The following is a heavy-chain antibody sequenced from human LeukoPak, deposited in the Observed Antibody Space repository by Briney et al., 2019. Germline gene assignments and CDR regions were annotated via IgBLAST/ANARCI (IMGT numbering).Heavy chain of an antibody. Sequence: SETLSLTCTVSGGPISSGGYYWTWIRQHPGKGLEWIGYIYYSGNTYYNPSLKSRVTISVDTSKNQFSLKLSSVTAADTAVYYCAREGTYGDSEAFDYWGQGTLVTVSS. CDR1: GGPISSGGYY. D-gene: IGHD4-17*01. CDR2: IYYSGNT. J-gene: IGHJ4*02. CDR3: AREGTYGDSEAFDY. V-gene: IGHV4-31*03.